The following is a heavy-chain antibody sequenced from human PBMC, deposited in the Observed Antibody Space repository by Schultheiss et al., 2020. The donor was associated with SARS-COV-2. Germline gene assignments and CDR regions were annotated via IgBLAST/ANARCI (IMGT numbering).Heavy chain of an antibody. D-gene: IGHD5-18*01. Sequence: SVKVSCKASGGTFSSYAISWVRQAPGQGLEWTGGIIPIFGTANYAQKFQGRVTITADKSTSTAYMELSSLRSEDTAVYYCARDGGYSYGSGAFDIWGQGTMVTVSS. CDR1: GGTFSSYA. V-gene: IGHV1-69*06. J-gene: IGHJ3*02. CDR3: ARDGGYSYGSGAFDI. CDR2: IIPIFGTA.